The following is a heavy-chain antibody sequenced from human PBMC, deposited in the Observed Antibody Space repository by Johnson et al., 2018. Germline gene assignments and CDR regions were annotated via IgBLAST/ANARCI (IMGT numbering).Heavy chain of an antibody. CDR3: AREYYYDSSGYIRDAFDI. CDR1: GFTFVTSW. J-gene: IGHJ3*02. Sequence: EVQLVESGGGLVQPGGSLRLSCAASGFTFVTSWMSWVRQAPGKGLAWVADIKQDGSEKYYVDSVKGRFTIPRDNAKNSLYLPMNSLRAEDTAVYYCAREYYYDSSGYIRDAFDIWGQGTMVTVSS. CDR2: IKQDGSEK. V-gene: IGHV3-7*03. D-gene: IGHD3-22*01.